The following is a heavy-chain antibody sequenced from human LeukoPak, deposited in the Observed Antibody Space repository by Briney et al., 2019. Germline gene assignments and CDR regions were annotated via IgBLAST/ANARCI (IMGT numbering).Heavy chain of an antibody. V-gene: IGHV4-59*07. J-gene: IGHJ5*02. CDR1: GGSISSYY. CDR2: IYYSGST. D-gene: IGHD3-10*01. CDR3: ARGGYYGSGNDFRFDP. Sequence: SDTLSLTCTVSGGSISSYYWSWIRQPPGKGLEWIGYIYYSGSTNYNPSLKSRVTISVDTSKSQFSLKLSSVTAADTAIYYCARGGYYGSGNDFRFDPWGQGTLVTVSS.